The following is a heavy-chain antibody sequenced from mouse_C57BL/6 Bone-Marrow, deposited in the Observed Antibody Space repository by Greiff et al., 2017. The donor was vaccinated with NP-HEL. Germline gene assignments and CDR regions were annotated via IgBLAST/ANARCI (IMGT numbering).Heavy chain of an antibody. CDR2: ISNGGGST. Sequence: EVKVVESGGGLVQPGGSLKLSCAASGFTFSDYYMYWVRQTPEKRLEWVAYISNGGGSTYYPDNVKGRFTISRDNAKNTLYLQMSRLKSEDTAMYYCARHVYYGSSEDYYAMDYWGQGTSVTVSS. D-gene: IGHD1-1*01. CDR3: ARHVYYGSSEDYYAMDY. V-gene: IGHV5-12*01. CDR1: GFTFSDYY. J-gene: IGHJ4*01.